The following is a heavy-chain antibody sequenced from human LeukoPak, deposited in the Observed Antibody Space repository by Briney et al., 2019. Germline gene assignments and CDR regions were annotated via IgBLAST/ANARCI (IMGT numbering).Heavy chain of an antibody. Sequence: PGGSLRLSCAASGFTVSSNYMSWVRQAPGKGLEWVAVIYSCGSTYYADSVKGRFTISRDNSKNTLYLQMNSLRAEDTAVYYCARDSTGTTDAFDIWGQGTMVTVSS. CDR1: GFTVSSNY. D-gene: IGHD1-7*01. V-gene: IGHV3-53*01. J-gene: IGHJ3*02. CDR3: ARDSTGTTDAFDI. CDR2: IYSCGST.